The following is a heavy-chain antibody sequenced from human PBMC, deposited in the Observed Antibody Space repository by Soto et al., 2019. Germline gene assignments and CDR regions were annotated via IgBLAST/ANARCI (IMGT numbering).Heavy chain of an antibody. J-gene: IGHJ5*02. Sequence: QVQLVESGGGVVQPGRSLRLSCAASGFTFSSYGMHWVRQAPGKGLEWVAVISYDGSNTYYADSVKGRFTISRDNSKNTLYLQMNSLRAEDTSVYYCATNPLAVAAINWVDNWGQGTLVTVSS. CDR3: ATNPLAVAAINWVDN. CDR2: ISYDGSNT. D-gene: IGHD6-19*01. V-gene: IGHV3-30*03. CDR1: GFTFSSYG.